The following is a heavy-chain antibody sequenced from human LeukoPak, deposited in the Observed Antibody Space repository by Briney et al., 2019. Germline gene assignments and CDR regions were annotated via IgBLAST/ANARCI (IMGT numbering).Heavy chain of an antibody. J-gene: IGHJ4*02. Sequence: GGSLRLSCAASGFTFSSYWMTWVRQAPGKGLEWVANIKPDGSGKYYVDSVKGRFTISRDNAKNSLHLQMNSLRAEDTAAYYCARHIDWSFDYWGQGALVTVSS. CDR2: IKPDGSGK. CDR3: ARHIDWSFDY. V-gene: IGHV3-7*01. CDR1: GFTFSSYW. D-gene: IGHD3-9*01.